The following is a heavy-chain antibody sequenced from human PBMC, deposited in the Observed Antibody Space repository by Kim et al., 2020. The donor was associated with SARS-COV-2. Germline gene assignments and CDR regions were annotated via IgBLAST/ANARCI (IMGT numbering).Heavy chain of an antibody. CDR3: ARRRLLWFGEPHGGGMDV. CDR1: GGSVSSGSYY. J-gene: IGHJ6*02. V-gene: IGHV4-61*01. CDR2: IDYSGST. Sequence: SETLSLTCTVSGGSVSSGSYYWSWIRQPPGKGLEWIGYIDYSGSTNYNLSLKSRVTISVDTSKNQFSLKLSSVTAAYTAGYYCARRRLLWFGEPHGGGMDVWGQGTTVTVSS. D-gene: IGHD3-10*01.